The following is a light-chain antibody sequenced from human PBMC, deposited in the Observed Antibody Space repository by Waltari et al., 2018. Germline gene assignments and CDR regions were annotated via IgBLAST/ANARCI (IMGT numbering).Light chain of an antibody. V-gene: IGLV2-14*01. Sequence: QSALTQPASVSGSPGQSITISCTGSSGDVGSYKYVSWYQQHPGHVPNLIIYEVNRRPAGVSNRLSGSESGNTASLTISGLQAEDEADYYCSSHTSSSTFVFGTGTKVDVL. CDR1: SGDVGSYKY. J-gene: IGLJ1*01. CDR3: SSHTSSSTFV. CDR2: EVN.